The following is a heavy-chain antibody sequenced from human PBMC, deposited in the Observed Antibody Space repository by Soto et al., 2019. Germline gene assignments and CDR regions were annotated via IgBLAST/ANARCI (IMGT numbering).Heavy chain of an antibody. CDR1: GGTFSSYA. Sequence: QVQLVQSGAEVKKPGSSVKVSCKASGGTFSSYAISWVRQAPGQGLEWMGGIIPIFGTANYAQKFQGRVTITADESTSTAYMELSSLRSEDTAVYYCARRGQLVGDDVLDYYYGMDVWGQGTTVTVSS. J-gene: IGHJ6*02. D-gene: IGHD6-13*01. V-gene: IGHV1-69*01. CDR3: ARRGQLVGDDVLDYYYGMDV. CDR2: IIPIFGTA.